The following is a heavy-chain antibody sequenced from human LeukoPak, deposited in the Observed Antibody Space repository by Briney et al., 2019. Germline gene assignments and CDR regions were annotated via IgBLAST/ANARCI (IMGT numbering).Heavy chain of an antibody. CDR3: ARPTTSGWYPH. J-gene: IGHJ3*01. CDR2: ITGSSNSK. CDR1: GFTFSDYD. V-gene: IGHV3-48*01. D-gene: IGHD6-19*01. Sequence: GGSLRLSCAASGFTFSDYDMNWIRQAPGTGLEWVSYITGSSNSKYYADSVKGRFTISRDNAKNSLYLQMNSLRAEDTAVYYCARPTTSGWYPHWGQGTMVTVSS.